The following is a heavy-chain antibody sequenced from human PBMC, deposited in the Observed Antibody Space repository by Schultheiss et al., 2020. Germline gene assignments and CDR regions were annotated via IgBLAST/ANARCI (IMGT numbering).Heavy chain of an antibody. J-gene: IGHJ6*02. CDR3: ARQAGQLGGYYYYGMDV. CDR1: GFTFSDYY. CDR2: ISISSNSI. D-gene: IGHD6-6*01. Sequence: WGSLRLSCAASGFTFSDYYMSWIRQAPGKGLEWVSYISISSNSIYYADSVKGRFTISRDNAKNSLYLQMNSLRADDTAVYYCARQAGQLGGYYYYGMDVWGEGRT. V-gene: IGHV3-11*04.